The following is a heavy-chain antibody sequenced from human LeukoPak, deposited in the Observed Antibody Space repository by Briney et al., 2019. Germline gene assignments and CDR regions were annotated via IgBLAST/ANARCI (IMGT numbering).Heavy chain of an antibody. CDR1: GFTFSSYA. CDR2: ISNSGGRT. D-gene: IGHD5-12*01. CDR3: AKSYNGYESKPDY. V-gene: IGHV3-23*01. J-gene: IGHJ4*02. Sequence: PGGSLRLSCAASGFTFSSYAMSWVRQASAKGLEWVSSISNSGGRTFYTDSVKGRFTISRDNSKITLYLQMNSLRAEDTAVYYCAKSYNGYESKPDYWGQGTLVTVSS.